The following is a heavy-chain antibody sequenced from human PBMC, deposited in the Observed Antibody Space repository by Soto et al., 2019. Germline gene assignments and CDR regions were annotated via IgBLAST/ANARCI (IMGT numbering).Heavy chain of an antibody. CDR2: INHSGST. V-gene: IGHV4-34*01. J-gene: IGHJ4*02. D-gene: IGHD4-17*01. Sequence: QVQLQQWGAGLLKPSETLSLTCAVYGGSFSGYYWSWIRQPPGKGLEWIGEINHSGSTNYNPSRKSRVTISVDTSKNQFSLKLSSVTAADTAVYYCARGVYGSGAFDYWGQGTLVTVSS. CDR1: GGSFSGYY. CDR3: ARGVYGSGAFDY.